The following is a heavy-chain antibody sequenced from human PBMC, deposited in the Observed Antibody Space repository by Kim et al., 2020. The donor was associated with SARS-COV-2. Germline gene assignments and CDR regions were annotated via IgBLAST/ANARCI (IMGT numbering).Heavy chain of an antibody. CDR1: GYTFTSCY. Sequence: ASVKVSCKASGYTFTSCYMHWVRQAPGQGLEWMGIINPSGGSTSYAQKFQGRVTMTRDKSTSTVYMELSSLRSEDTAVYYCARARELERSSGGSLDAFDIWGQGTMVTVSS. D-gene: IGHD1-1*01. CDR2: INPSGGST. CDR3: ARARELERSSGGSLDAFDI. J-gene: IGHJ3*02. V-gene: IGHV1-46*01.